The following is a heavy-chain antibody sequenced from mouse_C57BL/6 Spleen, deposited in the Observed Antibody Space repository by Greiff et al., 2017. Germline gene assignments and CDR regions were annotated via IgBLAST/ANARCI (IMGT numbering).Heavy chain of an antibody. J-gene: IGHJ2*01. CDR1: GYTFTSYW. D-gene: IGHD3-3*01. CDR3: AREAGPYYFDY. CDR2: IHPNSGST. V-gene: IGHV1-64*01. Sequence: VPLQQPGAELVKPGASVKLSCKASGYTFTSYWMHWVKQRPGQGLEWIGMIHPNSGSTNYNEKFKSKATLTVDKSSSTAYMQLSSLTSEDSAVYYCAREAGPYYFDYWGQGTTLTVSS.